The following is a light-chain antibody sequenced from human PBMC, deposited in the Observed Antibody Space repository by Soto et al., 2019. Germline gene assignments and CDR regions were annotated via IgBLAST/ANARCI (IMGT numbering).Light chain of an antibody. V-gene: IGKV3-11*01. Sequence: IVLTQSPATLSLSPGESVTLSCTTNQSVDTYFAWYQQKRGLPPRLLIYDASNRAIGIPARFSGRGSETDFSLTISSLEPEDFAVYSCQQRGTWPPTFGRGTRLEI. CDR1: QSVDTY. J-gene: IGKJ5*01. CDR2: DAS. CDR3: QQRGTWPPT.